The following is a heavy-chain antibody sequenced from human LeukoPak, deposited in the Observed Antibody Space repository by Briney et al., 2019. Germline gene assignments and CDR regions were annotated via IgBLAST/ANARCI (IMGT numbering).Heavy chain of an antibody. Sequence: GGSLKLSCAASGFTFSGSDMNWVRQASGKGLEWVGRIRGKANSYATAYAASVKGRFTISRDDSKNTAYLQMNSLKTEDTAVYYCTEPDFNYWGQGTLVTVSS. V-gene: IGHV3-73*01. J-gene: IGHJ4*02. CDR2: IRGKANSYAT. CDR3: TEPDFNY. CDR1: GFTFSGSD.